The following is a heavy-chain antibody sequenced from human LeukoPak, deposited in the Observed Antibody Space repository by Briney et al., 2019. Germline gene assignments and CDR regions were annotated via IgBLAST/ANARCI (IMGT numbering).Heavy chain of an antibody. CDR2: INHSGST. CDR1: GFTFSSYW. J-gene: IGHJ4*02. V-gene: IGHV4-34*01. D-gene: IGHD6-19*01. Sequence: GSLRLSCAASGFTFSSYWMSWIRQPPGKGLEWIGEINHSGSTNYNPSLKSRVTISVDTSKNQFSLKLSSVTAADTAVYYCARGPSAVAGTVDYWGQGTLVTVSS. CDR3: ARGPSAVAGTVDY.